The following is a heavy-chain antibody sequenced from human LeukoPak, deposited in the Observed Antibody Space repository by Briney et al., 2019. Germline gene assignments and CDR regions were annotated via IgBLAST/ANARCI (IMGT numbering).Heavy chain of an antibody. V-gene: IGHV3-30*18. CDR1: GFTVSSNY. CDR2: ISYDGSNK. CDR3: AKDQPPDY. J-gene: IGHJ4*02. Sequence: GGSLRLSCAASGFTVSSNYMSWVRQAPGKGLEWVAVISYDGSNKYYADSVKGRFTISRDNSKNTLYLQMNSLRAEDTAVYYCAKDQPPDYWGQGTLVTVSS.